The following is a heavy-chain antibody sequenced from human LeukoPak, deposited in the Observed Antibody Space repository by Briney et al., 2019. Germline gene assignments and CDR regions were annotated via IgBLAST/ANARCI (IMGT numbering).Heavy chain of an antibody. CDR3: ARGAGEYYGSGSYQFDY. J-gene: IGHJ4*02. Sequence: SETLSLTCTVSGGSISSGGYYWSWIRQPPGKGLEWIGYIYHSGSTYYNPSLKSRVTISVDRSKNQFSLKLSSVTAADTAVYYCARGAGEYYGSGSYQFDYWGQGTLVTVSS. CDR1: GGSISSGGYY. CDR2: IYHSGST. V-gene: IGHV4-30-2*01. D-gene: IGHD3-10*01.